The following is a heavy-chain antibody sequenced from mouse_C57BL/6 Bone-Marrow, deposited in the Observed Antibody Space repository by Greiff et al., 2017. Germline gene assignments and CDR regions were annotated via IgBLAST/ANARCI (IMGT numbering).Heavy chain of an antibody. V-gene: IGHV5-6*01. CDR2: ISSGGSYT. D-gene: IGHD1-1*01. CDR3: AREGQFITTVKGFAY. J-gene: IGHJ3*01. CDR1: GFTFSSYG. Sequence: EVQLVESGGDLVKPGGSLKLSCAASGFTFSSYGMSWVRQTPDKRLEWVATISSGGSYTYYPDSVKGRFTISRDNAKNTLYLQMSSLKSEDTAMYYCAREGQFITTVKGFAYWGQGTLVTVSA.